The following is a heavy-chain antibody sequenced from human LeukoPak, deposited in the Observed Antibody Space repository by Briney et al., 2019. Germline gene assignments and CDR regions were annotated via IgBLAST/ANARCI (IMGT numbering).Heavy chain of an antibody. Sequence: GGSLRLSCAASGFTVSNNYMSWVRQAPGKGLEWVSVIYSGDNTYYVESVKGRFTISRDNAKNSLYLQMNSLRAEDTAVYYCARGGLTYYDILTGYHFDYWGQGTLVTVSS. CDR2: IYSGDNT. CDR3: ARGGLTYYDILTGYHFDY. CDR1: GFTVSNNY. V-gene: IGHV3-66*01. D-gene: IGHD3-9*01. J-gene: IGHJ4*02.